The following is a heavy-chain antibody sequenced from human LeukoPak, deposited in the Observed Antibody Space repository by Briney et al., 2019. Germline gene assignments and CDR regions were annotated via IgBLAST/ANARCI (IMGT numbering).Heavy chain of an antibody. V-gene: IGHV3-66*02. Sequence: GGSLRLSCAASGFTVSSNYMSWVRQAPGKGLEWVSVIYSGGSTYYADSVKGRFTISRDNSKNTLYPQMNSLRAEDTAVYYCAREAYDSSGYYDYWGQGTLVTVSS. CDR2: IYSGGST. J-gene: IGHJ4*02. CDR3: AREAYDSSGYYDY. CDR1: GFTVSSNY. D-gene: IGHD3-22*01.